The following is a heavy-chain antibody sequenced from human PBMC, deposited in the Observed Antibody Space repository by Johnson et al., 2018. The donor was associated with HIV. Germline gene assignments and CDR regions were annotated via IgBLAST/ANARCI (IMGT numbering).Heavy chain of an antibody. D-gene: IGHD5-18*01. CDR2: IYSGGIT. CDR3: ARADTAMVRGAFDI. J-gene: IGHJ3*02. CDR1: GFTVSSNY. V-gene: IGHV3-53*01. Sequence: VQLVESGGGLIQPGGSLRLSCAASGFTVSSNYMSWVRQAPGKGLEWVSLIYSGGITYYADSVKGLFTISRDNSKNTLYLQMNSLRAEDTALYYCARADTAMVRGAFDIWGQGTMVTVSS.